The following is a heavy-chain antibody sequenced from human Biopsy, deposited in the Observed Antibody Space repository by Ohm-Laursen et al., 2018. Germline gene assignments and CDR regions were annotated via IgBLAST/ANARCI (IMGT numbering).Heavy chain of an antibody. CDR1: GYTFNTYD. D-gene: IGHD3-16*01. Sequence: ASVKVSCKASGYTFNTYDINWVRQAAGQGPEWMGWMNPNSGNTGFAQKFQGRITMTRSTSITTAYMELTNLRSEDTAAYYCAREGAFGDTDAYYGLDVWGLGTTVTVSS. J-gene: IGHJ6*02. CDR3: AREGAFGDTDAYYGLDV. V-gene: IGHV1-8*01. CDR2: MNPNSGNT.